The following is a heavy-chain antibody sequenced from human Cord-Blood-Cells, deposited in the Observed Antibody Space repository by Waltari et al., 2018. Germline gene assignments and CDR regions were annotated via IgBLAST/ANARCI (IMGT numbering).Heavy chain of an antibody. V-gene: IGHV4-34*01. Sequence: QVQLQQWGAGLLKPSETLSLTCAVYGGSFSGYYWSWIRQPPGKGLEWIGEINHSESTNYNPSLKSRVTISVDTSKNQFSLKLSSVTAADTAVYYCARGLQLLWFGEFDYWGQGTLVTVSS. CDR3: ARGLQLLWFGEFDY. CDR2: INHSEST. CDR1: GGSFSGYY. J-gene: IGHJ4*02. D-gene: IGHD3-10*01.